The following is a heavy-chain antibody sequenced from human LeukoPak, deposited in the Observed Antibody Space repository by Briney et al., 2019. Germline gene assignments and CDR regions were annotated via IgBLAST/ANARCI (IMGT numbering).Heavy chain of an antibody. V-gene: IGHV3-48*04. CDR1: GFTFTSYS. D-gene: IGHD3-9*01. CDR2: ISSSGSTI. J-gene: IGHJ6*02. Sequence: GGSLRLFCVASGFTFTSYSMSWIRQAPGKGLEWVSYISSSGSTIYYADSVKGRFTISRDNAKNSLYLQMNSLRAEDTAVYYCARVVGLRYFDWLSIFNYGMDVWGQGTTVTVSS. CDR3: ARVVGLRYFDWLSIFNYGMDV.